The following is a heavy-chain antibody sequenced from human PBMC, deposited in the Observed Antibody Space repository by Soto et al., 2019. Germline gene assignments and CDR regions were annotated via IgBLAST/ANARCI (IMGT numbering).Heavy chain of an antibody. Sequence: GGSLRLSCAASGFTFSSYDMHWVRQATGKGLEWVSAIGTAGDTYYPGSVKGRFTISRENAKNSLYLQMNSLRAGDTAVYYCARGAGVSSWPLPLRAFDIWGQGTMVTVSS. J-gene: IGHJ3*02. CDR3: ARGAGVSSWPLPLRAFDI. CDR2: IGTAGDT. CDR1: GFTFSSYD. V-gene: IGHV3-13*01. D-gene: IGHD6-13*01.